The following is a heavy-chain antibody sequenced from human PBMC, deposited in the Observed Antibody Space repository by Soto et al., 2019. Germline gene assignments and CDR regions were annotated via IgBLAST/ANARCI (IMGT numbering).Heavy chain of an antibody. V-gene: IGHV3-30*03. D-gene: IGHD6-19*01. CDR3: AREMENIAIPVAGPFDY. Sequence: QVQLVESGGGVVQPGRSLRLSCAASEFTFRTYGMHWVRQAPGKGLEWVAMISYDGSNKYYADSVKGRFNISRDNSKNTLYLQMNSLRAEDTAAYYCAREMENIAIPVAGPFDYWGQGTLVIVSS. CDR1: EFTFRTYG. CDR2: ISYDGSNK. J-gene: IGHJ4*02.